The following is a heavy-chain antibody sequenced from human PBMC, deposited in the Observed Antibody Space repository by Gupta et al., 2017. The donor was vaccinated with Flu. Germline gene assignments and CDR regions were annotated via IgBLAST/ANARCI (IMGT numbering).Heavy chain of an antibody. D-gene: IGHD6-19*01. CDR3: ARDFIAVGNHYFDS. CDR2: CSSTGSTT. J-gene: IGHJ4*02. Sequence: EVQLVESGGGLVQPGGSLRLSCAASGFSFSNYEMNWVRQAPGEGLEWLSYCSSTGSTTYYADSVKGRFTISRDNAKKSLFLQMNSLRAEDTAVYYCARDFIAVGNHYFDSWGQGTLVTVSS. V-gene: IGHV3-48*03. CDR1: GFSFSNYE.